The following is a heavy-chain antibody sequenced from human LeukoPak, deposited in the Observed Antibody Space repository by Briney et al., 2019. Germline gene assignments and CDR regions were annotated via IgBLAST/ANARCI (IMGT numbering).Heavy chain of an antibody. D-gene: IGHD2-2*03. CDR2: ISAYNGNT. CDR3: ARDGYCSSTSCYVYYYYGMDV. Sequence: ASVKVSCKASGYTFTSYGISWVRQAPGQGFEWMGWISAYNGNTNYAQKLQGRVTMTTDTSTSTAYMELRSLRSDDTAVYYCARDGYCSSTSCYVYYYYGMDVWGKGTTVTVSS. CDR1: GYTFTSYG. V-gene: IGHV1-18*04. J-gene: IGHJ6*04.